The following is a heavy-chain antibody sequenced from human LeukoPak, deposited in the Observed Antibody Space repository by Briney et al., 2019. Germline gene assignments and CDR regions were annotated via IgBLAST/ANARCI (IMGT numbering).Heavy chain of an antibody. CDR1: GFTFSSNG. D-gene: IGHD1-26*01. CDR2: IWYDGSNA. CDR3: ARLVGARGGYFDY. V-gene: IGHV3-33*08. Sequence: GGSLRLSCAASGFTFSSNGMHWVRQAPGKGLEWVAIIWYDGSNAYYADSVKGRFTISRDNSKNTLYLEMNSLRADDTAVYYCARLVGARGGYFDYWGQGTLVTVSS. J-gene: IGHJ4*02.